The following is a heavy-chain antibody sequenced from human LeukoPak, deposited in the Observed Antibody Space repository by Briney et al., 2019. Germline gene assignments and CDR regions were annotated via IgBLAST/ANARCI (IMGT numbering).Heavy chain of an antibody. CDR1: GGSISSGGYS. J-gene: IGHJ6*02. CDR2: IYHSGST. D-gene: IGHD4-4*01. CDR3: ARGLTSPGSYYYYYYGMDV. V-gene: IGHV4-30-2*01. Sequence: SETLSLTCAVSGGSISSGGYSWSWIRQPPGKGLEWIGYIYHSGSTYYNPSLKSRVTISVDRSKNQSSLKLSSVTAADTAVYYCARGLTSPGSYYYYYYGMDVWGQGTTVTVSS.